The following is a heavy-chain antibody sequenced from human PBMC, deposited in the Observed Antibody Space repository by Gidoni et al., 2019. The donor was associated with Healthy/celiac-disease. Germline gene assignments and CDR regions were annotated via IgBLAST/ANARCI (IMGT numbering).Heavy chain of an antibody. V-gene: IGHV4-34*01. J-gene: IGHJ4*02. CDR1: GGSFSGYY. D-gene: IGHD2-2*01. CDR2: INHSGST. Sequence: QVQLQQWGAGLLKPSETLSPTCAVYGGSFSGYYWSWIRHPPGKGLEWIGEINHSGSTNYNPSLKSRVTISVDTSKNQFSLKLSSVTAADTAVYYCARLSSTSSDGDYFDYWGQGTLVTVSS. CDR3: ARLSSTSSDGDYFDY.